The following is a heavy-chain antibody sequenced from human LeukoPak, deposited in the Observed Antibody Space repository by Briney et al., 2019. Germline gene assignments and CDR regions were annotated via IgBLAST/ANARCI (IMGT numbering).Heavy chain of an antibody. Sequence: PSETLSLTCAVYGGSFSGYYWSWIRQPPGKGLEWIGEINHSGSTNYNPSLKSRVTISVDTSKNQSSLKLSSVTAADTAVYYCARGGRDYGDYVGYWGQGTLVTVSS. J-gene: IGHJ4*02. CDR1: GGSFSGYY. CDR3: ARGGRDYGDYVGY. D-gene: IGHD4-17*01. CDR2: INHSGST. V-gene: IGHV4-34*01.